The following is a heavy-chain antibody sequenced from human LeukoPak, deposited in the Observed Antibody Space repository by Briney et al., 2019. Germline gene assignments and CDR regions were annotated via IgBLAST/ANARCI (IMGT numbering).Heavy chain of an antibody. CDR2: INAGNGNT. Sequence: GASVKVSCKASGYTFTSYAMHWVRQAPGQRLEWMGWINAGNGNTKYSQKFQGRVTITRDTSASTAYMELSSLRSEDTAVYYCARVELWFGELLRSAGFDPWGQGTLVTVSS. J-gene: IGHJ5*02. CDR3: ARVELWFGELLRSAGFDP. CDR1: GYTFTSYA. D-gene: IGHD3-10*01. V-gene: IGHV1-3*01.